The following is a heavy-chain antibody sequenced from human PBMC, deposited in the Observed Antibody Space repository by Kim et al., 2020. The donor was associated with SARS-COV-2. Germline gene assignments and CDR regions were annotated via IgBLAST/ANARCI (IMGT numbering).Heavy chain of an antibody. CDR1: GFTFSSYG. D-gene: IGHD3-22*01. CDR3: AKGGSRDSSGYYPFAY. Sequence: GGSLRLSCAASGFTFSSYGMHWVRQAPGKGLEWVAVISYDGSNKYYADSVKGRFAISRDNSKNTLYLQMNSLRAEDTAVYYCAKGGSRDSSGYYPFAYWGQGTLVSVSS. CDR2: ISYDGSNK. V-gene: IGHV3-30*18. J-gene: IGHJ4*02.